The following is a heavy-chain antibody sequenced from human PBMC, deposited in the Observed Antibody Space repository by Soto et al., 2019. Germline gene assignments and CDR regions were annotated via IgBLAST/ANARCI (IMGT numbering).Heavy chain of an antibody. J-gene: IGHJ4*02. CDR1: GGSISSGSYC. Sequence: SETLSLTCSVSGGSISSGSYCWGWIRQPPGKGLEWVGSFYYSGSTYYNPSLKSRVTISVDTSKNQFSLKLSSVTAADTAVYYCARVGSWNFDHWGQGTLVTVSS. V-gene: IGHV4-39*01. D-gene: IGHD6-13*01. CDR3: ARVGSWNFDH. CDR2: FYYSGST.